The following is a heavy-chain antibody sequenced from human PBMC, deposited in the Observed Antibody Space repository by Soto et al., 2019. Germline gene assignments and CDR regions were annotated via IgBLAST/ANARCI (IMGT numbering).Heavy chain of an antibody. J-gene: IGHJ5*02. CDR3: ARGLGCSGGSCYSPWFDP. V-gene: IGHV4-59*01. CDR2: IYYSGST. CDR1: GGSISSYY. Sequence: LGGPSETLSLTCTVSGGSISSYYWSWIRQPPGKGLEWIGYIYYSGSTNYNPSLKSRVTISVDTSKNQFSLKLSSVTAADTAVYYCARGLGCSGGSCYSPWFDPWGQGTLVTVSS. D-gene: IGHD2-15*01.